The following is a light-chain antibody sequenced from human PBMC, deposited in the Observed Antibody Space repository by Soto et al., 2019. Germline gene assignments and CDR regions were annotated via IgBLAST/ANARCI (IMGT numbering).Light chain of an antibody. V-gene: IGKV3-20*01. J-gene: IGKJ5*01. Sequence: EIVLTQSPGTLSLSPGERATLSCRASHSVSSSYLAWYQQKPGQAPRLLIYGASSRATGIPDRFSGSGSGTDFTLTISRLEPEDFALYYWQQYGSSPPITFGQGTRREIK. CDR2: GAS. CDR3: QQYGSSPPIT. CDR1: HSVSSSY.